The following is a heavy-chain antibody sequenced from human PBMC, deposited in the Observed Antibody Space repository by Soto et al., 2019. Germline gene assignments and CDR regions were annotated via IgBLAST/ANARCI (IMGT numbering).Heavy chain of an antibody. CDR1: GGSFGGYY. Sequence: SENPSITCAVYGGSFGGYYWSWVRQPPGKGLEWIGEINHSGSTNYNPSLKSRVTISVDTSKSQFSLKLSSVTAADTAVYYCARGCFDFLSGATTAGFDFWCKGTLVTLSS. V-gene: IGHV4-34*01. D-gene: IGHD3-3*01. J-gene: IGHJ4*02. CDR2: INHSGST. CDR3: ARGCFDFLSGATTAGFDF.